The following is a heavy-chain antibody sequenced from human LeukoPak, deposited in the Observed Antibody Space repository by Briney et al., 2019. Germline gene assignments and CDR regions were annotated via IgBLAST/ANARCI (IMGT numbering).Heavy chain of an antibody. CDR2: INPSGGST. J-gene: IGHJ4*02. CDR3: ARADDYYDSSGYLFDY. V-gene: IGHV1-46*01. Sequence: ASVKVSCKASGYTCTSYYMHWVRQAPGQGLDWMGIINPSGGSTSYAQKFQGRVTMTRDTSTSTVYMELSSLRSEDTAVYYCARADDYYDSSGYLFDYWGQGTLVTVSS. CDR1: GYTCTSYY. D-gene: IGHD3-22*01.